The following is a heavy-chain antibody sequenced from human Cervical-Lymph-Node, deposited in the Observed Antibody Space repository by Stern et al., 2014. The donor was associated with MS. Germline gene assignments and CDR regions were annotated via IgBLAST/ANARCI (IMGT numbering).Heavy chain of an antibody. CDR2: ISYSVST. CDR3: ARGPEDSSGWLDY. J-gene: IGHJ4*02. V-gene: IGHV4-31*03. CDR1: GGSISSGGYY. D-gene: IGHD6-19*01. Sequence: QVQLQESGPGLVKPSQTLSLTCTVSGGSISSGGYYWSWIRQHPGKGLEWIGYISYSVSTYYNPSLKSRVTISVDTSKNQFSLKLSSVTAADTAVYYCARGPEDSSGWLDYWGQGTLVTVSS.